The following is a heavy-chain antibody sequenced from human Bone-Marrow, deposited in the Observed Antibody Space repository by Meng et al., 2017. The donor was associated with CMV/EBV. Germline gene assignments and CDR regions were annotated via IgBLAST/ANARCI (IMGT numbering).Heavy chain of an antibody. CDR1: GFTFSNYG. Sequence: GGSLRLSCAASGFTFSNYGMYWVRQAPGKGLEWVTFIRYDGSNKYYADSVKGRFTISRDNSKNTLFLQMNSLRAEDTAVYYCARPLTNYDFSSGYYTGGGMDVWGQGPTVTVSS. D-gene: IGHD3-3*01. CDR3: ARPLTNYDFSSGYYTGGGMDV. V-gene: IGHV3-30*02. CDR2: IRYDGSNK. J-gene: IGHJ6*02.